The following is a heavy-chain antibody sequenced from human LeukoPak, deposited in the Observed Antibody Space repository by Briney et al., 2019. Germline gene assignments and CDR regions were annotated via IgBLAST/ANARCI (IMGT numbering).Heavy chain of an antibody. J-gene: IGHJ4*02. V-gene: IGHV3-23*01. D-gene: IGHD1-26*01. CDR1: GFTFSSYD. CDR2: ISVSGGTT. CDR3: ANSGSYVGDDY. Sequence: GGSLRLSCAASGFTFSSYDMSWVRQAPGKGLAWVSAISVSGGTTYHADSVKGRFTISRDNSKNTLYLQMNSLRAEDTAVYYCANSGSYVGDDYWGQGTLVTVSS.